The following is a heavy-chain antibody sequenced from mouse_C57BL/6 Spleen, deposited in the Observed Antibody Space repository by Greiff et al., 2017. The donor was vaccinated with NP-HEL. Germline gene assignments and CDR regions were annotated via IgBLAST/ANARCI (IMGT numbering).Heavy chain of an antibody. CDR1: GYTFTSYW. CDR3: ARSGSYYSNPGY. V-gene: IGHV1-55*01. J-gene: IGHJ2*01. Sequence: VQLQQSGAELVKPGASVKMSCKASGYTFTSYWITWVKQRPGQGLEWIGDIYPGSGSTNYNEKLKSKAKLTVDTSSSTAYMQLSCLTSEDSAVYYCARSGSYYSNPGYWGQGTTLTVSS. CDR2: IYPGSGST. D-gene: IGHD2-5*01.